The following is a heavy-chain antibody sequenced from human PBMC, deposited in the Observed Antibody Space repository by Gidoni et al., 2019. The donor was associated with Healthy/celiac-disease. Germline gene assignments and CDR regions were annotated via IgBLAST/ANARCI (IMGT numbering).Heavy chain of an antibody. CDR3: ARAHLQIYDFWSGWLNHSAFDI. Sequence: QVQLVQSGAEVKKPGASVKVSCKASGYTFTSYGISWVRQAPGQGLEWMGWISAYNGNTNYAQKLQGRVTMTTDTSTSTAYMELRSLRSDDTAVYYCARAHLQIYDFWSGWLNHSAFDIWGQGTMVTVSS. CDR2: ISAYNGNT. CDR1: GYTFTSYG. D-gene: IGHD3-3*01. J-gene: IGHJ3*02. V-gene: IGHV1-18*01.